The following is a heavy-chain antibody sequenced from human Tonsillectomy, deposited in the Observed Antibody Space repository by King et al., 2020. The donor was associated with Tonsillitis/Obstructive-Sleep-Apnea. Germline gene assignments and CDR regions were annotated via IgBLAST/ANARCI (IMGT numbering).Heavy chain of an antibody. J-gene: IGHJ4*02. CDR3: ARDGAVAGTGFDY. Sequence: VQLVESGAEVKKPGASVKVSCKASGYTFTSYYMHWVRQAPGQGLEWMGIINPSGGSTRYAQKFQGRVTMTRDTSTSTVYMELSSLRSEDTDVYYCARDGAVAGTGFDYWGQGTLVTVSS. D-gene: IGHD6-19*01. CDR1: GYTFTSYY. V-gene: IGHV1-46*01. CDR2: INPSGGST.